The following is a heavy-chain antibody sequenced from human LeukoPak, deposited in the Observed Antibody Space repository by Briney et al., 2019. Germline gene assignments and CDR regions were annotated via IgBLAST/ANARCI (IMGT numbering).Heavy chain of an antibody. CDR2: MNPNSGNT. CDR3: ARSVTTSSGFDP. D-gene: IGHD6-6*01. V-gene: IGHV1-8*03. J-gene: IGHJ5*02. CDR1: GYTFTSYE. Sequence: GASVKVSCKASGYTFTSYEINWVRQATGQGREWMGWMNPNSGNTGYAQKFQGRVTITRNTSINTAYMELSSLRSEDTAVYYCARSVTTSSGFDPWGQGTLVTVSS.